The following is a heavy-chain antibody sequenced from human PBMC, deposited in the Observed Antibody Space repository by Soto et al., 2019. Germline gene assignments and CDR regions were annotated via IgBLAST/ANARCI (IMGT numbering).Heavy chain of an antibody. Sequence: SETLSLTCTVSGGSISSYYWSWIRQPPGKGLEWIGYIYYSGSTNYNPSLKSRVTISVDTSKNQFSLKLSSVTAADTAVYYCARDSSLSIAAGGIFDYWGQGTLVTVSS. J-gene: IGHJ4*02. CDR2: IYYSGST. D-gene: IGHD6-13*01. CDR1: GGSISSYY. CDR3: ARDSSLSIAAGGIFDY. V-gene: IGHV4-59*01.